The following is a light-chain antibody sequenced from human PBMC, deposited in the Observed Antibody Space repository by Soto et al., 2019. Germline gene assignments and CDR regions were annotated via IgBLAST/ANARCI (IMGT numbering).Light chain of an antibody. CDR1: QSILSSSNNKNY. V-gene: IGKV4-1*01. J-gene: IGKJ1*01. CDR3: QQYYATPT. CDR2: WAS. Sequence: DIVLTQSPESLAVSLGERAAINCKSSQSILSSSNNKNYLAWYQQKPRQPPKLLIYWASTRESGVPDRFSGSGSGTDFTLTSSSLQAADVAVYYCQQYYATPTFGQGTKVEIK.